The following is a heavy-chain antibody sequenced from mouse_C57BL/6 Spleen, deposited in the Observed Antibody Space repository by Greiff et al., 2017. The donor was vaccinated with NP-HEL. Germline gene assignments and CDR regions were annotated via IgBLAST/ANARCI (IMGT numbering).Heavy chain of an antibody. CDR1: GFTFSSYA. Sequence: EVHLVESGGGLVKPGGSLKLSCAASGFTFSSYAMSWVRQTPEKRLEWVATISDGGSYTYYPDNVKGRFTISRDNAKNNLYLQMSHLKSEDTAMYYCARSITTVVAEGWYFDVWGTGTTVTVSS. V-gene: IGHV5-4*01. CDR2: ISDGGSYT. CDR3: ARSITTVVAEGWYFDV. J-gene: IGHJ1*03. D-gene: IGHD1-1*01.